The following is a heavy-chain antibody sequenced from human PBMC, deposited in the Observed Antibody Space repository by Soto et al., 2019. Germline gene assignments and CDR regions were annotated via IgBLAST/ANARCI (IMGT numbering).Heavy chain of an antibody. Sequence: QVHLVESGGGVVQPGRSLRLSCAASGFSFSSYGMHCVRQAPGKGLEWVAVISYDVTNKYYADSVKGRFTISRDNSKNTLYLQMTSLRAEDTAVYYCAKDLRIAVAGTDYFDSWGQGTLVAVSS. D-gene: IGHD6-19*01. CDR3: AKDLRIAVAGTDYFDS. CDR1: GFSFSSYG. V-gene: IGHV3-30*18. J-gene: IGHJ4*02. CDR2: ISYDVTNK.